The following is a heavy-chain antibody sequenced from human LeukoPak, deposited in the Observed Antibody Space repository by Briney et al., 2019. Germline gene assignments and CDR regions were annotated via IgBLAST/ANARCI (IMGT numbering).Heavy chain of an antibody. CDR1: GGSVSTYH. V-gene: IGHV4-59*02. CDR3: ARVRGGYDAIDH. D-gene: IGHD5-12*01. J-gene: IGHJ4*02. CDR2: SYYTGST. Sequence: PSEPLSLTCTVSGGSVSTYHWGWIRQPPGKGLEWIGYSYYTGSTNYNPSLTGRVTISVDMSKNHFSLKLISVTAADTAVYHCARVRGGYDAIDHWGQGTLVTVSS.